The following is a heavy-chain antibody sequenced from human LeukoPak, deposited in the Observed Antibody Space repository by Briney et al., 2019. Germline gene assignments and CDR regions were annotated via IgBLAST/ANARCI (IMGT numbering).Heavy chain of an antibody. CDR3: ARHPEYRSGWHFDY. V-gene: IGHV1-8*03. CDR1: GYTFTTLD. D-gene: IGHD6-19*01. Sequence: ASVKVSCKASGYTFTTLDINWVRQATGQGLEWMGWINPNSGARGYAQKFQGRVTITRDTSISTAYMELSSLRSEDTAVYYCARHPEYRSGWHFDYWGQGTLVTVSS. J-gene: IGHJ4*02. CDR2: INPNSGAR.